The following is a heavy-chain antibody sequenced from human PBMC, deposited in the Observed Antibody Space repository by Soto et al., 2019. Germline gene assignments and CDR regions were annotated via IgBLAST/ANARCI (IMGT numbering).Heavy chain of an antibody. Sequence: ASVKVSCKASGYTFTGYYMHWVQQAPGQGLEWMGWINPNSGGTNYAQKFQGWVTMTRDTSISTAYMELSRLRSDDTAAYYCARDRYGGMDVWGQGTTVTVSS. CDR2: INPNSGGT. CDR1: GYTFTGYY. V-gene: IGHV1-2*04. CDR3: ARDRYGGMDV. J-gene: IGHJ6*02. D-gene: IGHD3-9*01.